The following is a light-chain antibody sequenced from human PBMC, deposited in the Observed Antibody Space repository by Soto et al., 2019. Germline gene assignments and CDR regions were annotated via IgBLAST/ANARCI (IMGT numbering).Light chain of an antibody. CDR1: ESIRIH. Sequence: DIQMTQSPSSLFASVGDRVTITCRASESIRIHLNWYQQKPGKAPRLLIYAASRLQSGVPSRFSGTGSGTDFTLTISSLQPEDLAIYYCQQTFGKPLVTVGQGTRLEIK. CDR2: AAS. V-gene: IGKV1-39*01. J-gene: IGKJ5*01. CDR3: QQTFGKPLVT.